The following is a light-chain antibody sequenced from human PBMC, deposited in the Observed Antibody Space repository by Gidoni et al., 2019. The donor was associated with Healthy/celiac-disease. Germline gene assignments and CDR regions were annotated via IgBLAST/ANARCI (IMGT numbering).Light chain of an antibody. CDR1: SSDVGGYNY. V-gene: IGLV2-14*01. CDR3: SSYTSSSTPVV. J-gene: IGLJ2*01. Sequence: ITISCTGTSSDVGGYNYVSWYQQHPGKAPKLMIYEVSNRPSGVSNRFSGSKSGNTASLTISGLQAEDEADYYCSSYTSSSTPVVFGGGTKLTVL. CDR2: EVS.